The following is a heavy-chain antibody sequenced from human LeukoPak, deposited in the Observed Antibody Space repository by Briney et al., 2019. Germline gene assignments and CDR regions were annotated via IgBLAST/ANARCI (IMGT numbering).Heavy chain of an antibody. D-gene: IGHD3-10*01. CDR1: GFTFSGYA. CDR2: ISRSGDNT. Sequence: GGSLRLSCAASGFTFSGYAMSWVRQAPGKGLQWVSTISRSGDNTYYADSVKGRFTISRDNSKNTLYVQMDSLRAEDSAIYYCAKAGANWFDPWGQGTLVTVSS. V-gene: IGHV3-23*01. CDR3: AKAGANWFDP. J-gene: IGHJ5*02.